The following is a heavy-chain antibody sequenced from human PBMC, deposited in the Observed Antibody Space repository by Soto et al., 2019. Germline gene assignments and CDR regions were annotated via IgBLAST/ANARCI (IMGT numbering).Heavy chain of an antibody. V-gene: IGHV4-59*01. J-gene: IGHJ4*02. D-gene: IGHD6-13*01. CDR3: AAGEASSRNLAPYYLDF. CDR1: GGSMRNYF. Sequence: SETLSLTCTVSGGSMRNYFWTWFRQPPGKGLEWIGYIHYSGTTSFFPTYNPSLRSRVTISEDTSKNQFSLKLLSVTTADTAVYFCAAGEASSRNLAPYYLDFWGQGTLVTVS. CDR2: IHYSGTTSFFP.